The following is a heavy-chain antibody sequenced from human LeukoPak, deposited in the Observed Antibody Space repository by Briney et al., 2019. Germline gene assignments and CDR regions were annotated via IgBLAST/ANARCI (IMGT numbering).Heavy chain of an antibody. CDR1: GFTFSSYW. V-gene: IGHV3-53*01. D-gene: IGHD6-19*01. CDR3: ASWPVGWYGEDS. J-gene: IGHJ4*02. Sequence: PGGSLRLSCAASGFTFSSYWMSWVRQAPGKGLEWVSVIYGGGSTYYADSVKGRFTISRDTPKNTLYLQMNSLRVEDTAVYYCASWPVGWYGEDSWSQGTLVTVSS. CDR2: IYGGGST.